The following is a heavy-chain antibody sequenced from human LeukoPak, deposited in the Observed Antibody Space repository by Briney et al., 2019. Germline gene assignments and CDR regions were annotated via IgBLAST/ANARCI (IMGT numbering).Heavy chain of an antibody. CDR3: ARTLSTGTAAGTFDY. V-gene: IGHV4-61*02. CDR2: IYTSGST. D-gene: IGHD6-13*01. CDR1: GGSISSGSYY. Sequence: PSQTLSLTCTVSGGSISSGSYYWSWIRQPAGTGLEWIGRIYTSGSTNYNPSLKSRVTISVDTSKNQFSLKLSSVTAADTAVYYCARTLSTGTAAGTFDYWGQGTLVTVSS. J-gene: IGHJ4*02.